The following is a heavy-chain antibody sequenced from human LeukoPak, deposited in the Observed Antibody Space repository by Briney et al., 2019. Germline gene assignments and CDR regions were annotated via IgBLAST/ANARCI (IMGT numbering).Heavy chain of an antibody. Sequence: SGTLSLTCAVSGDSVSSSHWWSWVRQPPGKGLEWIGEVAHTGSTKFTPSLRSRATISIDWSKNQFSLKLSSVTAADTAVYYCARGRDYDFWSGYYVPRRKNWFDPWGQGTLVTVSS. J-gene: IGHJ5*02. CDR2: VAHTGST. CDR1: GDSVSSSHW. CDR3: ARGRDYDFWSGYYVPRRKNWFDP. D-gene: IGHD3-3*01. V-gene: IGHV4-4*02.